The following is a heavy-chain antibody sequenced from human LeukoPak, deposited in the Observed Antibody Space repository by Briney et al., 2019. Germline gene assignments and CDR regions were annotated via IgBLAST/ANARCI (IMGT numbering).Heavy chain of an antibody. V-gene: IGHV3-21*01. Sequence: GGSLRLSCAASGFTFSSYSMNWVRQAPGKGLEWVSSISRSSSYIYYGDSVKGRFTISRDNSKNTLYLQMNSLRAEDTAVYYCAKSHGDYVLDYFDYWGQGTLVTVSS. CDR1: GFTFSSYS. CDR2: ISRSSSYI. D-gene: IGHD4-17*01. CDR3: AKSHGDYVLDYFDY. J-gene: IGHJ4*02.